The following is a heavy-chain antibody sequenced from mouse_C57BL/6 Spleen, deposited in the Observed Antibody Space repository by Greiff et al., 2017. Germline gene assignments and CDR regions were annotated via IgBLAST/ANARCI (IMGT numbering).Heavy chain of an antibody. CDR1: GYSFTDYN. CDR3: ARPYYYGSYYYAMDH. J-gene: IGHJ4*01. D-gene: IGHD1-1*01. Sequence: EVQLQQSGPELVKPGASVKISCKASGYSFTDYNMNWVKQSNGKSLEWIGVINPNYGTTSYNQKFKGKATLTVDQSSRTAYMQLNSLPSEDSAVXYCARPYYYGSYYYAMDHRGQRTSGTGSS. CDR2: INPNYGTT. V-gene: IGHV1-39*01.